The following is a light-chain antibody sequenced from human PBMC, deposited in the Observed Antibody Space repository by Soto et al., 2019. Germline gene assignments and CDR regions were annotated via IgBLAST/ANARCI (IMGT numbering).Light chain of an antibody. CDR3: QQYNSYWT. J-gene: IGKJ1*01. CDR2: DAS. CDR1: QSIARW. Sequence: DIQMTQSPSTLSASVGDRVTITCRASQSIARWVAWYQQKPGKAPKLLIYDASNLESGVPSRVSGSGSGTEFTLTIISLQPDDFATYYCQQYNSYWTFGPGPKVEIK. V-gene: IGKV1-5*01.